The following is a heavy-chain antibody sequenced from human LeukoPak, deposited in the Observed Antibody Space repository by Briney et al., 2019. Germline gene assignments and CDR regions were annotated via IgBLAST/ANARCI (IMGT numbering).Heavy chain of an antibody. CDR3: ARDPSSAFDI. CDR2: IYYSGST. V-gene: IGHV4-30-4*01. Sequence: SETLSLTCTVSGGSISSGDYDWGWIRQPRGKGLEWIGYIYYSGSTYYNPSLKSRVTISVDTSKNQFSLKLSSVTAADTAVYYCARDPSSAFDIWGQGTMVTVSS. CDR1: GGSISSGDYD. J-gene: IGHJ3*02.